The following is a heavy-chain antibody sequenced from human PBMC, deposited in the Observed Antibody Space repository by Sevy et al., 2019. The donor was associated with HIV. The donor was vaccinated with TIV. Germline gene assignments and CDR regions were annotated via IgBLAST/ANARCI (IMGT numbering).Heavy chain of an antibody. D-gene: IGHD2-8*02. CDR2: IAGYNDDT. Sequence: ASVKVSCKASGYRFTSYHITWVRQAPGQGLEWMGWIAGYNDDTNYAQNFQGRVSMATDTSKSTAYMELRSLTSDDTAVYYCGRGRATNTGSHFFDHWAQGTLVTVSS. CDR1: GYRFTSYH. J-gene: IGHJ4*02. CDR3: GRGRATNTGSHFFDH. V-gene: IGHV1-18*01.